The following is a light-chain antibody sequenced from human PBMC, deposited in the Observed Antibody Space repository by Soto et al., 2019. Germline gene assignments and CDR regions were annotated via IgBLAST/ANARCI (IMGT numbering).Light chain of an antibody. J-gene: IGLJ3*02. CDR2: DVS. Sequence: QSALTQPPSASGSPGQSVTISCTGTNSDVGGYNYVSWYQQHPGKAPKLMIYDVSKRPSGVPDRFSGSKSGNTASLTVSGLQAEDEADYYCSSYAGSNNLVFGGGTKVTVL. CDR1: NSDVGGYNY. CDR3: SSYAGSNNLV. V-gene: IGLV2-8*01.